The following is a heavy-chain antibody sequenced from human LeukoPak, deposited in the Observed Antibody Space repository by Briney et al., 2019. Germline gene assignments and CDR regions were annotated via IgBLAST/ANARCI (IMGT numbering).Heavy chain of an antibody. CDR3: ARVGGSYYADAFDI. J-gene: IGHJ3*02. CDR1: GFTFRNYG. D-gene: IGHD1-26*01. CDR2: IWSDGSKK. V-gene: IGHV3-33*01. Sequence: GGSLRLSCAASGFTFRNYGMHWVRQAPGKGLEWVAVIWSDGSKKYYADSVKGRFTISRDNSKNTLFLQMNSLRVEDTAVYYCARVGGSYYADAFDIWGQGTMVTVSS.